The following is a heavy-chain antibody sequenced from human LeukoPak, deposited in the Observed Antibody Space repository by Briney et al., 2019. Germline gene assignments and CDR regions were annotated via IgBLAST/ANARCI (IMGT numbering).Heavy chain of an antibody. Sequence: PGGSLRLSCAASGFTFSSYSMNWVRQAPGKGLEWVSSISSSSSYIHYADSVKGRFTISRDNAKNSVYLQMNSLRAEDTAVYYCARGHSAFDYWGQGTLVTVSS. CDR2: ISSSSSYI. CDR3: ARGHSAFDY. J-gene: IGHJ4*02. CDR1: GFTFSSYS. V-gene: IGHV3-21*01.